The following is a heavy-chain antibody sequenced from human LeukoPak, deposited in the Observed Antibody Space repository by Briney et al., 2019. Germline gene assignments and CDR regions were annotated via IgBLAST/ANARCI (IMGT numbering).Heavy chain of an antibody. Sequence: GASVKVSCKASGYTFTSYGISWVRQAPGQGLEWMGWISAYNGNTNYAQKLQGRVTMTTDTSTSTAYMELRSLRSDDTAVYYCARDRDSSGYYPTTNWFDPWGQGTPVTVSS. CDR1: GYTFTSYG. D-gene: IGHD3-22*01. CDR2: ISAYNGNT. V-gene: IGHV1-18*01. J-gene: IGHJ5*02. CDR3: ARDRDSSGYYPTTNWFDP.